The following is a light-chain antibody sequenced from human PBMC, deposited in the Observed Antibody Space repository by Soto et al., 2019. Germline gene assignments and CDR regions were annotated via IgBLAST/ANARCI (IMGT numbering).Light chain of an antibody. V-gene: IGKV4-1*01. Sequence: VMSESPDVLAASLVERATIKCKSSNRVLYSSNNKNYLAWYQQKPGQPPKLLIYWASTRESGVPDRFSGSGSGTDFTLTISSLQAEDVAVYYCQQYYSTPPTFGGGTKVDIK. J-gene: IGKJ4*01. CDR2: WAS. CDR3: QQYYSTPPT. CDR1: NRVLYSSNNKNY.